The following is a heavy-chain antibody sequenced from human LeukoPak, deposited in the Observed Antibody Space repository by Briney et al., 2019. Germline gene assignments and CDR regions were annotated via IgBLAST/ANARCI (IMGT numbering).Heavy chain of an antibody. J-gene: IGHJ4*02. Sequence: SVKVSCKASGGTFSSYAISWVRQAPGQGLEWMGRIIPIFGTANYAQKFHGRVRITTDESTSTDYMELSSLRSEDTAVYYCARDQRRYDYVWGSYFGFDYWGQGTLVTVSS. CDR3: ARDQRRYDYVWGSYFGFDY. CDR1: GGTFSSYA. V-gene: IGHV1-69*05. D-gene: IGHD3-16*01. CDR2: IIPIFGTA.